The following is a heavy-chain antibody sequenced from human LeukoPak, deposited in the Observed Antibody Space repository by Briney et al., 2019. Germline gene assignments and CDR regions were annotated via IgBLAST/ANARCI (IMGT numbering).Heavy chain of an antibody. Sequence: GGSLRLSCAASGFTFSSYGMHWVRQAPGKGLEWVAVISYDGSNKYYADSVKGRFTISRDNSKNTLYLQMNSLRAEDTAVCYCAKVPDILTLEYYFDYWGQGTLVTVSS. D-gene: IGHD3-9*01. J-gene: IGHJ4*02. CDR1: GFTFSSYG. CDR2: ISYDGSNK. CDR3: AKVPDILTLEYYFDY. V-gene: IGHV3-30*18.